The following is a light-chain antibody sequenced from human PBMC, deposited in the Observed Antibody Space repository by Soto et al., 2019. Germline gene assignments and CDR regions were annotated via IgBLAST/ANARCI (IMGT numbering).Light chain of an antibody. CDR2: GAS. V-gene: IGKV3-20*01. J-gene: IGKJ1*01. CDR3: QQYGNSPWT. Sequence: EIVLTQSPGTLSLSPGERATLSCRASQSVSRSNLAWYQQTPGQAPSLLIYGASSRATGTPDRFSGSGSGTDFTLTISRLEPEDFAVYYCQQYGNSPWTFGQGTKVEIK. CDR1: QSVSRSN.